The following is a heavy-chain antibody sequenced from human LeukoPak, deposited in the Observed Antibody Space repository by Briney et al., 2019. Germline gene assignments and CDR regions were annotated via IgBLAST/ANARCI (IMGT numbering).Heavy chain of an antibody. CDR1: GGSISSGDYY. CDR3: ARRATGSWGYFDY. Sequence: KTSETLSLTCTVSGGSISSGDYYWSWIRQPPGKGLEWIGYIYYSGSTYYNPSLKSRVTISVDTSKNQFSLKLRSVTAADTAVYYCARRATGSWGYFDYWGQGTLVTVSS. D-gene: IGHD3-16*01. CDR2: IYYSGST. V-gene: IGHV4-30-4*08. J-gene: IGHJ4*02.